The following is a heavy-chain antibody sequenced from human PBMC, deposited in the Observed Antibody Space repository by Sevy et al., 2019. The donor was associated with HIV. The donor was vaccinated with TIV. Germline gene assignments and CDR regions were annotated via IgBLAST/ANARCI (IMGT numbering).Heavy chain of an antibody. CDR3: AAPSMVRVY. Sequence: GGSLRLSCAASGFTLSSNYMSWVRQAPGKGLEWVSVIYSGGSTYYADSVKGRFTISRDNSKNTLYLQMSSLRAEDTAVYYCAAPSMVRVYWGQGTLVTVSS. CDR2: IYSGGST. J-gene: IGHJ4*02. D-gene: IGHD3-10*01. V-gene: IGHV3-53*01. CDR1: GFTLSSNY.